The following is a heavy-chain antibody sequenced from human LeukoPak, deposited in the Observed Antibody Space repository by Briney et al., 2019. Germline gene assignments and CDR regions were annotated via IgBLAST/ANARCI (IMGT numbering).Heavy chain of an antibody. Sequence: GGSLRLSCAASGFTFSSYSMNWVRQAPGKGLEWVSAISGSGGSTYYADSVKGRFTISRDNSKNTLYLQMNSLRAEDTAVYYCAKVSGVYGDYFDYWGQGTLVTVSS. CDR3: AKVSGVYGDYFDY. CDR1: GFTFSSYS. J-gene: IGHJ4*02. V-gene: IGHV3-23*01. D-gene: IGHD4-17*01. CDR2: ISGSGGST.